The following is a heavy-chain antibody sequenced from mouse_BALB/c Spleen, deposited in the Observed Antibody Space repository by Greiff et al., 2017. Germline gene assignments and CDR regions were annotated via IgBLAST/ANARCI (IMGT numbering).Heavy chain of an antibody. CDR1: GYTFPSYV. Sequence: VQLLQSGPELVKPGASVKMSCKASGYTFPSYVMHWVKQTPGQGLEWIGYINPYNDGTKYNEKFKGKATLTSDKSSSTAYMELSSLTSEASAVYYGASWGGQAWFDDWGQGTPVTVSA. J-gene: IGHJ3*01. V-gene: IGHV1-14*01. CDR3: ASWGGQAWFDD. CDR2: INPYNDGT. D-gene: IGHD3-3*01.